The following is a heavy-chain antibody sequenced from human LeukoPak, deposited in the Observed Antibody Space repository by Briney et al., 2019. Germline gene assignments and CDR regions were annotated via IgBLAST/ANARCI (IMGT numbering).Heavy chain of an antibody. D-gene: IGHD7-27*01. V-gene: IGHV4-4*09. CDR1: GGSVNSYY. Sequence: SETLSLTCSVSGGSVNSYYWSWIRQPPGRGLEWIGYIYTTGRTNYNPSLKSRVTISVDTSKNQFSLKLSSVTAADTAVYYCAKILGSGVWYGFDIWGQGTMVTVSS. CDR2: IYTTGRT. J-gene: IGHJ3*02. CDR3: AKILGSGVWYGFDI.